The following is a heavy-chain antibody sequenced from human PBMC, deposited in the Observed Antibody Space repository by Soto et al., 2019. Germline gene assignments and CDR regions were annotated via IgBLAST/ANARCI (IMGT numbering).Heavy chain of an antibody. CDR1: GGSISSCSYY. CDR2: IYYSGGT. J-gene: IGHJ5*02. V-gene: IGHV4-39*01. Sequence: QLQLQESGPGLVKPSETLSLTRTVSGGSISSCSYYWGWIRQPPGKGLEWIGNIYYSGGTYYNPSLKGRVIISVDTSKNQFSLKLSSVTAADTAVYYCAESRSGYGNWFDPWGQGTLVTVSS. D-gene: IGHD6-25*01. CDR3: AESRSGYGNWFDP.